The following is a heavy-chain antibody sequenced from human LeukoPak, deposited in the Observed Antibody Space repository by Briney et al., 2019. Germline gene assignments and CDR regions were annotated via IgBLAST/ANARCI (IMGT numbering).Heavy chain of an antibody. CDR2: IKQDGSEK. CDR3: ARDGTYYDFWSGFYWLDY. D-gene: IGHD3-3*01. V-gene: IGHV3-7*01. J-gene: IGHJ4*02. CDR1: GFTFSSYW. Sequence: GGSLRLSCAAFGFTFSSYWMSWVRQAPGKGLEWVANIKQDGSEKYYVDSVKGRFTISRDNAKNSLYLQMNSLRAEDTAVYYCARDGTYYDFWSGFYWLDYWGQGTLVTVSS.